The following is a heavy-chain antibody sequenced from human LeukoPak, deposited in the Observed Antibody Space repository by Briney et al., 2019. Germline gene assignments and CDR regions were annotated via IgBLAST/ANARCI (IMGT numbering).Heavy chain of an antibody. Sequence: PGGSLRLSCAASGFTFSSYAMSWVRQAPGKGLEWVSSISGSGGSTYHADSVKGRFTISRDNSKNTLNLQINSLRAEDTAVYYCARESVGYYRYWGQGTLVTVSS. J-gene: IGHJ4*02. D-gene: IGHD3-3*01. V-gene: IGHV3-23*01. CDR1: GFTFSSYA. CDR3: ARESVGYYRY. CDR2: ISGSGGST.